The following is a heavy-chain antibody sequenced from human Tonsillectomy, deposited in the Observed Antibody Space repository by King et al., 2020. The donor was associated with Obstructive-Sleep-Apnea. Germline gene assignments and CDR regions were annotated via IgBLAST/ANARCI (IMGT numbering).Heavy chain of an antibody. Sequence: VQLVESGGGLVQPGGSLRLSCAASGFTFSSYWMSWVRQAPGKGLEWVANIKQDGSEKYYVDSVKGRLPISRDNAKNSLYLQMNSLRAEDTAVYYCARGIREAAASLGYWGQGTLVTVSS. CDR1: GFTFSSYW. J-gene: IGHJ4*02. D-gene: IGHD6-13*01. V-gene: IGHV3-7*03. CDR3: ARGIREAAASLGY. CDR2: IKQDGSEK.